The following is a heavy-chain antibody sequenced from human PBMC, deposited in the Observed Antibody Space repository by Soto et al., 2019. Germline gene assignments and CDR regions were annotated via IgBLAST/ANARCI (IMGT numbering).Heavy chain of an antibody. CDR1: TFTFSSYW. CDR3: ASVPTGKFGVWNY. CDR2: INTGGTTT. Sequence: EVQLVESGGGLVQPGGSLRLSCAASTFTFSSYWMHWVRQAPGQGLVWVSRINTGGTTTTYAGSVKGRFTTSRDNAANTLYLQMNRLRAEDTAVYYCASVPTGKFGVWNYWGQGTLVTVSS. J-gene: IGHJ4*02. V-gene: IGHV3-74*01. D-gene: IGHD2-21*01.